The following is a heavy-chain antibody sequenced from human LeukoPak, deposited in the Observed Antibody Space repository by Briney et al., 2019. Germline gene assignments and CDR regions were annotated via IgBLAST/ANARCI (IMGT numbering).Heavy chain of an antibody. J-gene: IGHJ4*02. CDR3: AKHRRSTLVTAYFDS. V-gene: IGHV3-23*01. Sequence: GGSLRLSCTASGFTFSTLAMSWVRQAPGKGLEWVSSISSRGDDTSYADSVKGRFTISRDNSKNTLYLQLNSVRVDDAAIYYCAKHRRSTLVTAYFDSWGQGTLVTVSS. CDR2: ISSRGDDT. CDR1: GFTFSTLA. D-gene: IGHD2-21*02.